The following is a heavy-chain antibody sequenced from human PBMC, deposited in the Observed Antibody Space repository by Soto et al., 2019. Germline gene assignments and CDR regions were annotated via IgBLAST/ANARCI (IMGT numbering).Heavy chain of an antibody. V-gene: IGHV4-39*01. CDR3: ARHSLALRKNNWFDP. D-gene: IGHD3-3*02. CDR1: VDSMISMDFY. J-gene: IGHJ5*02. CDR2: IFYLGSS. Sequence: SETLSLTCTFFVDSMISMDFYWCCVLQPPGKGLEWIGSIFYLGSSYYNPSLKSRVTMSVDTSKNQFSLRLRSVTAADTALCFCARHSLALRKNNWFDPWGQGIMVTVSS.